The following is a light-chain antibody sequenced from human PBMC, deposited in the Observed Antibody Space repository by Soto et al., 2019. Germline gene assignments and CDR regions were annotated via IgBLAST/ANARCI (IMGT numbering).Light chain of an antibody. CDR3: QKYYSAPPT. J-gene: IGKJ2*01. V-gene: IGKV1-27*01. CDR1: QCIYNY. CDR2: AAS. Sequence: DIQMTQSPSSLSASVGDRVTITCRASQCIYNYLAWYQQKPGKVPKLLIYAASTLQSGVPSRFSGSGSGTDFTLTISSLQPEDVATYYCQKYYSAPPTFGQGTKLEIK.